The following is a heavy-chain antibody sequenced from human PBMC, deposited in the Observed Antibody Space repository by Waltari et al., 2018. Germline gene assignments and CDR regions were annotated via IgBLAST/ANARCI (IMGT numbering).Heavy chain of an antibody. V-gene: IGHV3-30*02. CDR3: AKDGDYSLTEYDAFDV. CDR2: ISFDGKKI. Sequence: VQLLESGGGVVQPGGSLRLACSASGSIFSSHGLHWVRQIPGKGLEWVAFISFDGKKIFDADSVRGRFTISRDNSNNIVFLQMNSLRPEDSGVYYCAKDGDYSLTEYDAFDVWGQGTVVTVSP. CDR1: GSIFSSHG. J-gene: IGHJ3*01. D-gene: IGHD4-17*01.